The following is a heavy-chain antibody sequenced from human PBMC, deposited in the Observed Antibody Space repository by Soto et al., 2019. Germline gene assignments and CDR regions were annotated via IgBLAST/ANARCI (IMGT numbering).Heavy chain of an antibody. D-gene: IGHD3-22*01. V-gene: IGHV4-30-2*01. CDR2: IHHSGST. CDR3: ARGGDSSGYYSYYFDY. J-gene: IGHJ4*02. Sequence: QLQLQEFGSGLVKPSQTLSLTCAVSGGSISSGGYSWSWIRQPPGKGLEWIGYIHHSGSTYYNPSLKSRVTISVDRSKNQFSLKLSSVTAADTAVYYCARGGDSSGYYSYYFDYWGQGTLVTVSS. CDR1: GGSISSGGYS.